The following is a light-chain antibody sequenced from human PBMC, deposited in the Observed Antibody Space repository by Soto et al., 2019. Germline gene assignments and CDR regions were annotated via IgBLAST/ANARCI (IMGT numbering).Light chain of an antibody. CDR2: DVS. Sequence: VLTKSPDTLSLSPGEGATLSCRDCQGVIGNSLAWYRQNRAHAPRLIIYDVSTTATGIPDRFSGSGSGTDFTLTISRLEPEDFALFDCQDYAGPLWTFGQGAKVDIK. CDR3: QDYAGPLWT. J-gene: IGKJ1*01. V-gene: IGKV3-20*01. CDR1: QGVIGNS.